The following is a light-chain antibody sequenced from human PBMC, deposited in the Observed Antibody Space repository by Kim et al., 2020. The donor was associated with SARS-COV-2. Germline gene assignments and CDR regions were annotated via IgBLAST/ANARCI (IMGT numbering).Light chain of an antibody. J-gene: IGKJ2*01. Sequence: LCPGERATLSCRARQSVACHHLAWFQQKPGQAPRLLIYGTSCRATGIPDRFSASESGTDFTLSISRLEPEDFAVYYCQQYDRSPYTFCQGTKLEI. CDR1: QSVACHH. CDR3: QQYDRSPYT. CDR2: GTS. V-gene: IGKV3-20*01.